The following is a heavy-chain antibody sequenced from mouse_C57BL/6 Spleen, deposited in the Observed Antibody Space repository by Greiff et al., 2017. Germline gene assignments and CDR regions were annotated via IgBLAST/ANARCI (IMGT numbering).Heavy chain of an antibody. CDR1: GYTFTSYW. V-gene: IGHV1-59*01. Sequence: VQLQQPGAELVRPGPSVKLSCKASGYTFTSYWMHWVKQRPGQGLEWIGVIDPSDSYTNYNQKFKGKATLTVDTSSSTAYMQLSSLTSEDSAVYYCARSGGNYEAWFAYWGQGTLVTVSA. CDR2: IDPSDSYT. CDR3: ARSGGNYEAWFAY. J-gene: IGHJ3*01. D-gene: IGHD2-1*01.